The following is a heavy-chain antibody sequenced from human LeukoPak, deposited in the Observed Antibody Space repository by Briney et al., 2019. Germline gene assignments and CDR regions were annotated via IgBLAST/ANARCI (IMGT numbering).Heavy chain of an antibody. V-gene: IGHV1-18*01. D-gene: IGHD6-19*01. J-gene: IGHJ3*02. CDR1: GYTFTSYA. CDR2: ISPYNGNT. CDR3: ASRSHSIAVAGTGSGGAFDI. Sequence: ASVKVSCKASGYTFTSYAISWVRQAPGQGLEWMGWISPYNGNTNYAQKLQGRVTMTTDTSTSTAYMELRSLRSDDTAVYYCASRSHSIAVAGTGSGGAFDIWGQGTMVTVSS.